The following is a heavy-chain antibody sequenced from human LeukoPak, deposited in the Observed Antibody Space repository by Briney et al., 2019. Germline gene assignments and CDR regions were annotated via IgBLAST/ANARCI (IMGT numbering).Heavy chain of an antibody. CDR3: ARARFGELLSYFDY. D-gene: IGHD3-10*02. Sequence: GGSLRLSCAASGFTFDDYGMSWVRQAPGKGLVWVSGINWNGGSTGYADSVKGRFTISRDNAKNSLYLQMNSLRAEDTALYYCARARFGELLSYFDYWGQGTLVTVSS. V-gene: IGHV3-20*04. J-gene: IGHJ4*02. CDR1: GFTFDDYG. CDR2: INWNGGST.